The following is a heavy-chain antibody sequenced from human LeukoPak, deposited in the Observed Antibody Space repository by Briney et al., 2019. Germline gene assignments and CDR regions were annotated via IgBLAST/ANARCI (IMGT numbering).Heavy chain of an antibody. V-gene: IGHV3-23*01. D-gene: IGHD6-13*01. J-gene: IGHJ6*02. Sequence: GGSLRLSCAASGFTFSSYAMSWVRQAPGKGLEWVSAISGSGGSTYYADSVKGRFTISRDNSKNTLYLQMNSLRAEDTAVYYWRRGARIRIAAAGYYVRDVWGQGPTFTASS. CDR2: ISGSGGST. CDR3: RRGARIRIAAAGYYVRDV. CDR1: GFTFSSYA.